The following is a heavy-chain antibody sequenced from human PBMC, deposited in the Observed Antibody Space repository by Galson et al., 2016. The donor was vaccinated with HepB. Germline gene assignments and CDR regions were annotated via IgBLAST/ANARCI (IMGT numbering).Heavy chain of an antibody. CDR3: AKDSTGCNFDY. D-gene: IGHD2-8*02. CDR2: ISSGANTQ. Sequence: SLRLSCAASGFAFSDYYMNWIRQAPGKGLEWVSYISSGANTQTYAESVQGRFTISSDNTKNSVYLQMDSLRAEDTALYFCAKDSTGCNFDYWGQGARVTVSS. CDR1: GFAFSDYY. V-gene: IGHV3-11*01. J-gene: IGHJ4*02.